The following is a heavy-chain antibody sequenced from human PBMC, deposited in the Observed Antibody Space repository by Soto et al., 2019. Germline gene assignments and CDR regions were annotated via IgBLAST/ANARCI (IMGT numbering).Heavy chain of an antibody. Sequence: QITLKESGPTLVKPTQTLTLTCSFSGFSLSTTGVGVGWIRQPPGKALEWLGFAYWDDDNRYSPSLKSRLTITKDTSGNQVVLTMTNMDSVDTATYFCAHRRGGYNWDDAHFD. CDR1: GFSLSTTGVG. J-gene: IGHJ4*01. CDR3: AHRRGGYNWDDAHFD. D-gene: IGHD1-20*01. CDR2: AYWDDDN. V-gene: IGHV2-5*02.